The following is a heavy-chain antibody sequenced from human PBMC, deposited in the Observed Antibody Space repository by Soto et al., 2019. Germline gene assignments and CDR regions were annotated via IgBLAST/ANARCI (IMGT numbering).Heavy chain of an antibody. J-gene: IGHJ3*02. CDR1: GGSISSSSYY. Sequence: PSETLSLTCTVSGGSISSSSYYWGWIRQPPGKGLEWIGSIYYSGSTYYNPSLKSRVTISVDTSKNQFSLKLSSVTAADTAVYYCASSSIPMIVVVNTGGDFDIWGQGTMVTVS. CDR2: IYYSGST. D-gene: IGHD3-22*01. V-gene: IGHV4-39*01. CDR3: ASSSIPMIVVVNTGGDFDI.